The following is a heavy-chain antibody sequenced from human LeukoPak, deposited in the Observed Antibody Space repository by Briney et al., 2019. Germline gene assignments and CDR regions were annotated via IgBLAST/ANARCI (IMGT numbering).Heavy chain of an antibody. CDR3: ARRTERAFDI. Sequence: SETLSLNCAASGYSISSAYYWGWIRQPPGKGLEWIGSVYHSGSTYYKPSLQSRATISVDTSKNQFSLKLSSVTAADTAVYYCARRTERAFDIWGQGTMVTVSS. CDR2: VYHSGST. V-gene: IGHV4-38-2*01. CDR1: GYSISSAYY. D-gene: IGHD1/OR15-1a*01. J-gene: IGHJ3*02.